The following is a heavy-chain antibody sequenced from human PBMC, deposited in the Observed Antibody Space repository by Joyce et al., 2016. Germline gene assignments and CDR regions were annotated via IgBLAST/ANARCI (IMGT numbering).Heavy chain of an antibody. CDR2: IDWDNDK. V-gene: IGHV2-70*17. CDR3: ARMAIRGMAGEFDY. J-gene: IGHJ4*02. D-gene: IGHD6-19*01. CDR1: GFSLSTSGVS. Sequence: QVALRESGPALVKPTQTLTLTCPFSGFSLSTSGVSVSWIRQPPGKALEWLARIDWDNDKFYTTSLETRLTISKDTSKNQVVLTVTNMDPVNTATYDCARMAIRGMAGEFDYWGQGTLVTVSS.